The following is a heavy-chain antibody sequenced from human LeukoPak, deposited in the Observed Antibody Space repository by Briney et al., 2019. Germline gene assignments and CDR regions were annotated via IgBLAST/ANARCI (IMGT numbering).Heavy chain of an antibody. V-gene: IGHV4-39*02. CDR1: GGSISSSSYY. D-gene: IGHD3-10*01. J-gene: IGHJ4*02. CDR3: ARDRYYDSGNRFDY. CDR2: IYYSGST. Sequence: SETLSLTCTVSGGSISSSSYYWGWIRQPPGKGLEWIGSIYYSGSTYYNPSLKSRVTISVDTSKNQFSLKLSSVTAADTAVYYCARDRYYDSGNRFDYWGQGTLVTVSS.